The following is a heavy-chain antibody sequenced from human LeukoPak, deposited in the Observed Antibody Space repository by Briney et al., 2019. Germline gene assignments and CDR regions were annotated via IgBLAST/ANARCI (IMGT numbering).Heavy chain of an antibody. D-gene: IGHD5/OR15-5a*01. CDR3: AKIPDVSDY. V-gene: IGHV3-23*01. J-gene: IGHJ4*02. CDR1: GFTFSSYA. Sequence: GGSLRLSCAVSGFTFSSYAMIWVRQAPGRGLVWVSSIGASGDSIYYADSVKGRFTISRDNSKNTLYLQMSSLRVEDTAVYYCAKIPDVSDYWGQGTLVTVSS. CDR2: IGASGDSI.